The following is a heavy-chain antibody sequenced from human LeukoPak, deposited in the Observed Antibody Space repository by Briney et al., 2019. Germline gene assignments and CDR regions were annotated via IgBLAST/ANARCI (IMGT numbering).Heavy chain of an antibody. V-gene: IGHV3-11*03. CDR1: GFTFSDYY. CDR3: ARSPHDYRNSSLPVVDY. CDR2: ISAGPTYT. Sequence: GGSLRLSCAASGFTFSDYYMRWIRQAPGKGLEWLSYISAGPTYTNYADSVRGRFTISRDNTKNSLYLQLNSLRAEDTAVYFCARSPHDYRNSSLPVVDYWGQGALVTISS. D-gene: IGHD4-11*01. J-gene: IGHJ4*02.